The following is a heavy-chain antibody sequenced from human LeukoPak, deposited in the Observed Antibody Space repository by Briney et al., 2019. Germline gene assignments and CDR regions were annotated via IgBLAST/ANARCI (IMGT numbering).Heavy chain of an antibody. J-gene: IGHJ4*02. CDR2: ISSSSSYI. D-gene: IGHD5-18*01. CDR3: ARGPRDSYDSTRPYFDY. V-gene: IGHV3-21*01. Sequence: GGSLRLSCAASGFTFSSYSMNWVRQAPGKGLEWVSSISSSSSYIYYADSVKGRFTISRDNAKNSLYLQMNSLRAEDTAVYYCARGPRDSYDSTRPYFDYWGQGTLVTVSS. CDR1: GFTFSSYS.